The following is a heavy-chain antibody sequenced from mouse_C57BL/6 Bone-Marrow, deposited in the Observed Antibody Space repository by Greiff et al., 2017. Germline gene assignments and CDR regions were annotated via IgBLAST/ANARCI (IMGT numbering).Heavy chain of an antibody. Sequence: EVQLVESGPELVKPGASVKMSCKASGYTFTDYNMHWVKQSHGKSLEWIGYINPNSGGTSYNQKFKGKATLTVNKSSSTAYMELRSLTSEDSAVYYCAPVYYSNSWFAYWGQGTLVTVSA. CDR2: INPNSGGT. CDR3: APVYYSNSWFAY. D-gene: IGHD2-5*01. J-gene: IGHJ3*01. V-gene: IGHV1-22*01. CDR1: GYTFTDYN.